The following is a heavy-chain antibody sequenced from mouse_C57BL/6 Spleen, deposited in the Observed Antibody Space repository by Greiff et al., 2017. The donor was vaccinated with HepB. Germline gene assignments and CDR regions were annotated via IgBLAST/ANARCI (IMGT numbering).Heavy chain of an antibody. Sequence: QVQLKQSGAELVRPGSSVKLSCKASGYTFTSYWMDWVKQRPGQGLEWIGNIYPSDSETHYNQKFKDKATLTVDKSSSTAYMQLSSLTSEDSAVYYCARRSLYYYGSSYDYFDYWGQGTTLTVSS. CDR3: ARRSLYYYGSSYDYFDY. V-gene: IGHV1-61*01. CDR1: GYTFTSYW. D-gene: IGHD1-1*01. J-gene: IGHJ2*01. CDR2: IYPSDSET.